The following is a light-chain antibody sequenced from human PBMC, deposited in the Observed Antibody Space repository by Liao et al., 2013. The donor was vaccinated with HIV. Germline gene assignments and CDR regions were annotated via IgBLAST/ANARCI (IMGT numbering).Light chain of an antibody. V-gene: IGLV3-21*01. J-gene: IGLJ2*01. CDR2: YDS. CDR1: NIGSKS. Sequence: SYELTQPPSVSVAPGKTARITCGGNNIGSKSVHWYQQKPGQAPVLVIYYDSDRPSGIPERFSGSNSGNTATLTISGTQAMDEADYYCQAWDSSTAAVVFGGRDQADRP. CDR3: QAWDSSTAAVV.